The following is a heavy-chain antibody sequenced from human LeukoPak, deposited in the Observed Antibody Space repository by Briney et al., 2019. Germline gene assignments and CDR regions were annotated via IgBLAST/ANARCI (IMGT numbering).Heavy chain of an antibody. Sequence: GGSLRLSCAASGFTFSSNAMHWVRQAPGKGLEWVAVISYDGSNKYYADSVKGRFTISRDNSKNTLYLQMNSLRAEDTAVYYCARGPLWFGELFHAFDIWGQGTMVTVSS. D-gene: IGHD3-10*01. J-gene: IGHJ3*02. CDR1: GFTFSSNA. CDR2: ISYDGSNK. CDR3: ARGPLWFGELFHAFDI. V-gene: IGHV3-30-3*01.